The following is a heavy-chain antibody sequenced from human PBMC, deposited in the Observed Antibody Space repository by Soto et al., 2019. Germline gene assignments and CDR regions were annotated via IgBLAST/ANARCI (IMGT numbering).Heavy chain of an antibody. V-gene: IGHV4-39*01. CDR2: FFYSGST. CDR3: ARAPAGYFDP. CDR1: GSSFTRSTYY. J-gene: IGHJ2*01. Sequence: SESLSLTCLVSGSSFTRSTYYWGWIRQPPGKGLEWIGSFFYSGSTYYNPSLKSRVTVSVDTSKNQFSLNLSSVTAADTAVYFCARAPAGYFDPWGRGTRVTVSS.